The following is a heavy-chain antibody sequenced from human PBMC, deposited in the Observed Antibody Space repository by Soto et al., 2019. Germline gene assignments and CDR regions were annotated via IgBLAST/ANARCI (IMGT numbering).Heavy chain of an antibody. CDR2: IYPGDSET. D-gene: IGHD6-13*01. CDR1: GYTFSNFW. Sequence: VESLKISCQCSGYTFSNFWIAWVLQVPGKGLEYMGIIYPGDSETRYSPSFHGKVTISADRSIGTAYLQWSSLEASDSAFYFCARSPRSSPYFDYWGQGALVTVSS. V-gene: IGHV5-51*01. CDR3: ARSPRSSPYFDY. J-gene: IGHJ4*02.